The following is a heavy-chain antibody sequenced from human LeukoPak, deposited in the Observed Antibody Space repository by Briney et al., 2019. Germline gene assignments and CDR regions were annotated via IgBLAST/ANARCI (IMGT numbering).Heavy chain of an antibody. D-gene: IGHD1-1*01. CDR1: GFTVSSNY. J-gene: IGHJ3*02. Sequence: GGSLRLSCAASGFTVSSNYMSWVRQAPGKGLEWVSVIYSGGSTYYADSVKGRFTISRDNSKNTLYLQMNSLRAEDTAVYYCAKDRWTEVDAFDIWGQGTMVTVSS. V-gene: IGHV3-53*01. CDR2: IYSGGST. CDR3: AKDRWTEVDAFDI.